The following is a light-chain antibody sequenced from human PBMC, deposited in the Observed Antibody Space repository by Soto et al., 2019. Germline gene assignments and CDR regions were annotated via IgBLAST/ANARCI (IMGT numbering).Light chain of an antibody. J-gene: IGKJ1*01. CDR2: GAS. CDR1: HTFTATY. Sequence: EIVLTQPPATLSLSPGDRATLYCMASHTFTATYLAWYQQKPGQAPRLLIYGASSRATGVPDRITGSGSGTDFTLSISRLEPEDFAVYYCQQYGGSTRTFGQGTKVDIK. V-gene: IGKV3-20*01. CDR3: QQYGGSTRT.